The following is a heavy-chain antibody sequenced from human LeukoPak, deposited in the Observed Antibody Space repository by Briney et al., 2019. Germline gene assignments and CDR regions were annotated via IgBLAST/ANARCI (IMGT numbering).Heavy chain of an antibody. CDR2: IYYSGSA. J-gene: IGHJ4*02. CDR3: ARHPNYDPDYFDY. CDR1: GGSISSSSYY. Sequence: SETLSLTCTVSGGSISSSSYYWGWIRQPPGTGLEWIGSIYYSGSAYYNPSLKSRVTISVDTSKNQFSLKLSSVTAADTAVYYCARHPNYDPDYFDYWGQGTLVTVSS. V-gene: IGHV4-39*01. D-gene: IGHD4/OR15-4a*01.